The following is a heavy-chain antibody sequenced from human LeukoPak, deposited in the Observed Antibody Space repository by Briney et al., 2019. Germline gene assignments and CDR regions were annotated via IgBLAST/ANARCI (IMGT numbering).Heavy chain of an antibody. V-gene: IGHV1-18*01. J-gene: IGHJ6*03. CDR3: ARVQLWFDYYYYYVDV. CDR1: GYTFTSYG. CDR2: ISAYNGNT. Sequence: ASVKVSCKASGYTFTSYGISWVRQAPGQGLEWMGWISAYNGNTNYAQKLQGRVTMTTDTSTSTAYMELSSLRSEDTAVYYCARVQLWFDYYYYYVDVWGKGTTVTISS. D-gene: IGHD5-18*01.